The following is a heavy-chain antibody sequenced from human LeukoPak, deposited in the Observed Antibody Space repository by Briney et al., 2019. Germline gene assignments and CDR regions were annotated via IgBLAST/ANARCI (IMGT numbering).Heavy chain of an antibody. D-gene: IGHD6-13*01. V-gene: IGHV1-18*01. CDR1: GYTFTSYG. Sequence: GASVKVSCKASGYTFTSYGISWVRQAPGQGLEWMGWIRSNDGHTKYAQKFQGRVTMTMDTFTTTFYMELRSLTSDDTAMYYCARQQLVPNWFDPWGQGTLVTVSS. CDR2: IRSNDGHT. CDR3: ARQQLVPNWFDP. J-gene: IGHJ5*02.